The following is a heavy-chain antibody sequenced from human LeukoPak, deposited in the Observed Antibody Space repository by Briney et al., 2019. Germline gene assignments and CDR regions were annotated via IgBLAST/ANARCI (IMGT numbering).Heavy chain of an antibody. CDR2: IKSKTDGGTT. Sequence: GGSLRLSCAASGFTFSNAWMSWVRQAPGKGLEWVGRIKSKTDGGTTDYAAPVKGRFTTSRDDSKNTLYLQMNSLKTEDTAVYYCTTDYYDSSGYRFFDYWGQGTLVTVSS. D-gene: IGHD3-22*01. V-gene: IGHV3-15*01. J-gene: IGHJ4*02. CDR3: TTDYYDSSGYRFFDY. CDR1: GFTFSNAW.